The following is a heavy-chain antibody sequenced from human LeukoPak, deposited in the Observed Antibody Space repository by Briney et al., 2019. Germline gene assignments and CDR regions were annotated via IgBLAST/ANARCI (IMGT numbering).Heavy chain of an antibody. V-gene: IGHV4-59*01. CDR1: GVSISSYY. J-gene: IGHJ4*02. Sequence: SETLSLTCSVSGVSISSYYWSWLRQPPGKGLEWLGYIYYSGSTNYNPSLKSRVTISVDTSKNQFSLKLSSVTAADTAVYYCARDYYDSSGYYVNDYWGQGTLVTVSS. CDR2: IYYSGST. CDR3: ARDYYDSSGYYVNDY. D-gene: IGHD3-22*01.